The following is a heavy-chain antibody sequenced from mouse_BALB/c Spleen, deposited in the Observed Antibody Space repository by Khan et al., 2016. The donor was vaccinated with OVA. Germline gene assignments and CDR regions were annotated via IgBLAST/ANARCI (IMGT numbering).Heavy chain of an antibody. V-gene: IGHV2-6-4*01. CDR1: GFSLSRYN. J-gene: IGHJ4*01. Sequence: QMQLEESGPGLVAPSQSLSITCTVSGFSLSRYNIHWVRQPPGRGLEWLGMIWGGGGTDYNSTLKIRLSISKDNSKSQVFLMMNSLQTDDTAIYFCARAYYRYGGYYAMDYWGQGTTVTVSS. CDR3: ARAYYRYGGYYAMDY. D-gene: IGHD2-14*01. CDR2: IWGGGGT.